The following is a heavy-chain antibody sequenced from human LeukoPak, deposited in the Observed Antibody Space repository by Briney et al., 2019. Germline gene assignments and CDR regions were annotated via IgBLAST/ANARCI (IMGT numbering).Heavy chain of an antibody. CDR3: ARDSSYYESYGRDV. V-gene: IGHV1-24*01. D-gene: IGHD3-22*01. CDR1: GYTLTELS. Sequence: ASVKVSCKVSGYTLTELSMHWVRQAPGKGLEWMGGFDPEDGETIYAQKFQGRVTMTEDTSTDTAYMELSSLRSEDTAVYFCARDSSYYESYGRDVWGQGTTVTVSS. J-gene: IGHJ6*02. CDR2: FDPEDGET.